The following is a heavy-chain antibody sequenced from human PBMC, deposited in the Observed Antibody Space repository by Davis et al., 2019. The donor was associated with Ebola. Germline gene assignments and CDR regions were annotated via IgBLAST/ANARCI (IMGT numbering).Heavy chain of an antibody. V-gene: IGHV4-59*01. J-gene: IGHJ3*01. CDR2: ICYTGST. Sequence: PSETLSLTCSVSGGSISSNYWSWIRQPPGKGLEWIGYICYTGSTNYNPSLKSRVTISVDTSKNQFSLKLSSVTAADTAVYYCARVLGDYALWGQGTMVTVSS. CDR1: GGSISSNY. D-gene: IGHD4-17*01. CDR3: ARVLGDYAL.